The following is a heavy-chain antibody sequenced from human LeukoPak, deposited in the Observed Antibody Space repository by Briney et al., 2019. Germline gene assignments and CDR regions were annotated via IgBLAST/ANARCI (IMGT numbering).Heavy chain of an antibody. V-gene: IGHV4-4*02. J-gene: IGHJ4*02. CDR2: IHDTGST. D-gene: IGHD3-9*01. Sequence: SETLSLTCTVSGGYISRSNWWSWVRQPPGKGLEWIGEIHDTGSTNYNPPLKSRVTMSLDKSKNQFSLNLNSVTAADTAVYYCATYYDILSGYTFDYWGQGTLVAVSS. CDR3: ATYYDILSGYTFDY. CDR1: GGYISRSNW.